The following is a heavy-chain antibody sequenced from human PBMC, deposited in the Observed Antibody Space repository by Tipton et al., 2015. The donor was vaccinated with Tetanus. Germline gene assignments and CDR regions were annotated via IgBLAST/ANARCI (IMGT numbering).Heavy chain of an antibody. Sequence: QLVQSGGEVKKPGESLKISCKGSGYIFNNYWIGWVRQKPGKGLEWMGIIYPGDSDTRYSPSFQGQVTIPVDKSINTAYLQWGILRASGPSMFYCARAHWTDGGWKSGYWGQGALGAVAP. CDR1: GYIFNNYW. CDR2: IYPGDSDT. J-gene: IGHJ4*02. CDR3: ARAHWTDGGWKSGY. D-gene: IGHD3/OR15-3a*01. V-gene: IGHV5-51*01.